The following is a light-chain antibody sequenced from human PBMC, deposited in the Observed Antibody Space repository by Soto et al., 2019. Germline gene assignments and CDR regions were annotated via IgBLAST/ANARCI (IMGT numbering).Light chain of an antibody. V-gene: IGLV2-11*01. CDR1: SSDVGAYIY. CDR2: DVS. Sequence: QAVLTQPRSVSGSPGQSVTISCTGTSSDVGAYIYVSWYQQDPGKAPKLMIYDVSKRPSGVPDRFSGSKSGNTASLTISGLQAEDEADYYCSSFAGSPVVFGGGTKLTVL. J-gene: IGLJ2*01. CDR3: SSFAGSPVV.